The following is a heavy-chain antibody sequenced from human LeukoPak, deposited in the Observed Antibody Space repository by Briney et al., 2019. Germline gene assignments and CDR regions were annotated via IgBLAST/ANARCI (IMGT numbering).Heavy chain of an antibody. D-gene: IGHD3-22*01. CDR3: ARDLVYDSSGYYYVGAFDI. V-gene: IGHV3-48*03. CDR1: GFTFSSYE. J-gene: IGHJ3*02. Sequence: PGGSLRLSCAASGFTFSSYEMNWVRQAPGKGLEWVSYSSSGSTIYYADSVKGRFTISRDNSKNTLYLQMNSLRAEDTAVYYCARDLVYDSSGYYYVGAFDIWGQGTMVTVSS. CDR2: SSSGSTI.